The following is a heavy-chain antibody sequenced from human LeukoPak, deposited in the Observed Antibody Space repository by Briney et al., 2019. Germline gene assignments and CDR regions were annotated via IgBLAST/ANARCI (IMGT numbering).Heavy chain of an antibody. CDR1: GYTFTSYD. D-gene: IGHD2-2*01. V-gene: IGHV1-8*03. CDR3: ARSLYFSSPAAIPYNWFDP. Sequence: ASVKVSCKASGYTFTSYDINWVRQATGQGLEWMGWMNPNSGNTGYAQKFQGRVTITRNTSISTAYMELSSLRSEDTAVYYCARSLYFSSPAAIPYNWFDPWGQGTLVTVSS. J-gene: IGHJ5*02. CDR2: MNPNSGNT.